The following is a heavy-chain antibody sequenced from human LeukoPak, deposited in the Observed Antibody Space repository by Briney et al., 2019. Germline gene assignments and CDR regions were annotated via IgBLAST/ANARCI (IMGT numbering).Heavy chain of an antibody. V-gene: IGHV1-46*01. Sequence: GASVRVSCKASGYTFTSYYMHWVRQAPGQGLEWMGIINPSGGSTSYAQKFQGRVTMTRDTSTSTVYMELSSLRSEDTAVYYCASGIAVAGIDYWGQGTLVTVSS. J-gene: IGHJ4*02. D-gene: IGHD6-19*01. CDR3: ASGIAVAGIDY. CDR1: GYTFTSYY. CDR2: INPSGGST.